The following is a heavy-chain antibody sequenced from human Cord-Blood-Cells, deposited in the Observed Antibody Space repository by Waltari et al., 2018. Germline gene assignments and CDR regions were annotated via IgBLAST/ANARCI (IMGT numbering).Heavy chain of an antibody. CDR1: GFTFDDYT. CDR3: AKENDYSNSLFDY. CDR2: ISWDGGST. J-gene: IGHJ4*02. V-gene: IGHV3-43*01. Sequence: EVQLVESGGVVVQPGGSLRLSCAASGFTFDDYTMHWVRSAPGKGLEWVSLISWDGGSTYYADSVKGRFTISRDNSKNSLYLQMNSLRTEDTALYYCAKENDYSNSLFDYWGQGTLVTVSS. D-gene: IGHD4-4*01.